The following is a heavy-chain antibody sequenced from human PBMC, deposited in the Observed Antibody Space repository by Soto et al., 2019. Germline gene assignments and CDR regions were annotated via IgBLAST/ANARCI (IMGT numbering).Heavy chain of an antibody. CDR2: INPLSGIP. J-gene: IGHJ4*02. CDR3: ATPACAATWCSPSHNLDH. Sequence: QVQLVQSGAEVKKPESSVKFSGKTSGATFARKVTSWVHRALGQGPEWMGKINPLSGIPNYAKKFQDRVTFTADTDSSTAYMELSSLRSDDTAVYYCATPACAATWCSPSHNLDHWGQGTLVTVSS. D-gene: IGHD2-2*01. V-gene: IGHV1-69*09. CDR1: GATFARKV.